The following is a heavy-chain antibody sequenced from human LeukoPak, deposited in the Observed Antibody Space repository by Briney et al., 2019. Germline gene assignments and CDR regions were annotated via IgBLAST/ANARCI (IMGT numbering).Heavy chain of an antibody. V-gene: IGHV4-59*01. CDR3: ARGRIAVAGGAAAFDI. CDR2: IYYSGST. J-gene: IGHJ3*02. D-gene: IGHD6-19*01. CDR1: GGSISSYY. Sequence: SETLSLTCTVSGGSISSYYWSWIRQPPRKGLEWIGYIYYSGSTNYNPSLKSRVTISVDTSKNQFSLKLSSVTAADTAVYYCARGRIAVAGGAAAFDIWGQGTMVTVSS.